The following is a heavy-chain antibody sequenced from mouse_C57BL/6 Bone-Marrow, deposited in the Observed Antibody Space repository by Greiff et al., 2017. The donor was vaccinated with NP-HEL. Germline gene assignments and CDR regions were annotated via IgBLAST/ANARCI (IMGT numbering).Heavy chain of an antibody. J-gene: IGHJ1*03. Sequence: EVKLMESGGDLVKPGGSLKLSCAASGFTFSSYGMSWVRQTPDKRLEWVATISSGGSYTYYPDSVKGRCTISRDNAKNTLYLQMSSLKSEDTAMYCGARHRYCDVWGTGTTVTVSS. CDR3: ARHRYCDV. V-gene: IGHV5-6*01. CDR1: GFTFSSYG. CDR2: ISSGGSYT.